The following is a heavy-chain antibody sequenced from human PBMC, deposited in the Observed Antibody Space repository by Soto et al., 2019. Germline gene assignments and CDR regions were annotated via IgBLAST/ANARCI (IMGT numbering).Heavy chain of an antibody. CDR1: GFTFSSYS. Sequence: GGSLRLSCAASGFTFSSYSMNWVRQAPGKGLEWVSSISTTSSFIYSADSVKGRFTISRDNAKNSLYLQMNSLRAEDTAVYYCAKGVELDVWGNGTTVTVSS. J-gene: IGHJ6*04. CDR3: AKGVELDV. CDR2: ISTTSSFI. V-gene: IGHV3-21*01. D-gene: IGHD1-26*01.